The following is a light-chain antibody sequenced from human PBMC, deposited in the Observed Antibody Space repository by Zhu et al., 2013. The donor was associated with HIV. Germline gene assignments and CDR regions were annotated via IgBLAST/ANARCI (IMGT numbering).Light chain of an antibody. J-gene: IGKJ3*01. CDR1: QSILRY. V-gene: IGKV1-39*01. Sequence: DIQMTQSPSSLSASVGDRVTITCRASQSILRYLNWYQKKPGKAPILLIYAASTLQNGVPPRFSGSGSGTDFTLTINSLQPEDFATYYCQQLNTRPLTFGPGTKVDVK. CDR2: AAS. CDR3: QQLNTRPLT.